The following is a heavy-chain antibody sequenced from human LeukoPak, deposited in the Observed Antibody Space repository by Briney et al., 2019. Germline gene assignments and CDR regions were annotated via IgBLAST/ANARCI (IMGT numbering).Heavy chain of an antibody. D-gene: IGHD4-17*01. CDR3: TRQSGTVTPIDY. CDR2: ISHSGIT. Sequence: ETLSLTCAVSSGSLSGYSWGWIRQPPGKGLEWVGEISHSGITNYNASLKGRVTISLKKSEIQFSLMLSSVTAAVTAVYYCTRQSGTVTPIDYWSQGTLVTVSS. V-gene: IGHV4-34*01. J-gene: IGHJ4*02. CDR1: SGSLSGYS.